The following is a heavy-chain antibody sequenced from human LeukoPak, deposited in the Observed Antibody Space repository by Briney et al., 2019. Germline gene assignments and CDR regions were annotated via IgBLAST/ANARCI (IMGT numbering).Heavy chain of an antibody. J-gene: IGHJ4*02. D-gene: IGHD5-18*01. CDR3: ARARGNTYGYFEY. CDR2: INGDASST. V-gene: IGHV3-74*01. Sequence: GGSLRLSCAASGLTPSGYWMHWVRQAPGKGLVWVSCINGDASSTSYADSVKGRFTISRDNAKSTLYLQMNSLRVEDTAVYYCARARGNTYGYFEYWGQGTLVTVSS. CDR1: GLTPSGYW.